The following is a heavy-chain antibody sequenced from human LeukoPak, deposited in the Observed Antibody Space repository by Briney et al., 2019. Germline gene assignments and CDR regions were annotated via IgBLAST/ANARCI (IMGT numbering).Heavy chain of an antibody. Sequence: GGSLRLSCAASGPTLRSYPMTLVRQAPGKGLEWVSVIGSGGDPYYEASVKGRFTISRDNSKNTLYLQMNSLRAEDTAVYYCARDFYCSRTSCYAPSFDYWGQGTLVTVSS. CDR2: IGSGGDP. D-gene: IGHD2-2*01. CDR1: GPTLRSYP. CDR3: ARDFYCSRTSCYAPSFDY. J-gene: IGHJ4*02. V-gene: IGHV3-23*01.